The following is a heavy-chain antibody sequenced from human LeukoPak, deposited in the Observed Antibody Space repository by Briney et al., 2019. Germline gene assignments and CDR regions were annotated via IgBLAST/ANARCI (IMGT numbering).Heavy chain of an antibody. CDR2: IYPGDSDT. V-gene: IGHV5-51*01. CDR3: ARSDYYYYYMDV. Sequence: GESLKISCNGSGYIFTSYWIGWVRQIPGKGLEWMGIIYPGDSDTRYSPSFQGQVTISADKSISTAYLQWSSLKPSDTAMYYCARSDYYYYYMDVWGKGTTVTISS. CDR1: GYIFTSYW. J-gene: IGHJ6*03.